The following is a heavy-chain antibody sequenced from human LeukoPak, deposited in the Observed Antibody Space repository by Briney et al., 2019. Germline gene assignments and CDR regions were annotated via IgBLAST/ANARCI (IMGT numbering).Heavy chain of an antibody. D-gene: IGHD3-16*01. CDR1: SGSFSAYY. CDR3: AREGVGLAIGDY. J-gene: IGHJ4*02. Sequence: PSETLSLTCVVYSGSFSAYYWSWIRQPPGKGLEWIGEINHSGSTNYNPSPKSRVTILVDTSKNQFSLKLSSVTAADTAVYYCAREGVGLAIGDYWGQGTLVTVSS. V-gene: IGHV4-34*01. CDR2: INHSGST.